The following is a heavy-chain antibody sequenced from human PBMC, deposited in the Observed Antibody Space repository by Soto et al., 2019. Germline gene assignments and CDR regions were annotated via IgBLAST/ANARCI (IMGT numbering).Heavy chain of an antibody. Sequence: EVQLLESGGGLVQPGVSLSLSCAASGFTFSSYAMSWVRQAPGKGLEWVSSVSGSGGSRYYADSVNGRFTISRDNAKNILYLQMNSLRAEDTAVSDSAKDRPDSHCFVGIWGQGTMVTVSS. CDR2: VSGSGGSR. J-gene: IGHJ3*02. V-gene: IGHV3-23*01. D-gene: IGHD5-18*01. CDR3: AKDRPDSHCFVGI. CDR1: GFTFSSYA.